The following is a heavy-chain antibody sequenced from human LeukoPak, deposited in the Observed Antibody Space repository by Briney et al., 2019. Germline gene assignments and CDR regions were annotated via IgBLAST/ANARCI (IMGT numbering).Heavy chain of an antibody. J-gene: IGHJ4*02. Sequence: GGSLRLSCAASGFTFDDYGMSWVRHAPGKGLEWVSGINWSGGSTGYADSVKGRFTISRDNAKNSLYLQMNSLRAEDTALYYCARVVSGYVLDYWGQGTLVTVSS. V-gene: IGHV3-20*04. CDR1: GFTFDDYG. D-gene: IGHD5-12*01. CDR2: INWSGGST. CDR3: ARVVSGYVLDY.